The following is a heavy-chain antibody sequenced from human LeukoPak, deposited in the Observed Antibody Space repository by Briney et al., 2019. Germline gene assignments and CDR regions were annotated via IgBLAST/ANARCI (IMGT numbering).Heavy chain of an antibody. J-gene: IGHJ6*02. CDR2: ISGSGGDT. Sequence: PGGSLRFSCAASGFTFSSYAMTWVRQAPGKGLEWVSGISGSGGDTYNADSVKGRFTIARDNSKNTLYLQMNSLRAEDTAVYYCAKGGGLYDILTSYYYYGMDVWGQGTTVTVSS. CDR3: AKGGGLYDILTSYYYYGMDV. V-gene: IGHV3-23*01. CDR1: GFTFSSYA. D-gene: IGHD3-9*01.